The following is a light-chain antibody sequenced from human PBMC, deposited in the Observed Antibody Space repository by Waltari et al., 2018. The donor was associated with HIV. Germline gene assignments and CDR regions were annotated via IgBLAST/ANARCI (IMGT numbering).Light chain of an antibody. Sequence: QSALTQPASVSGSPGQSITISCTGTSSDVGTYNLVSWYQQYSGKAPKLMIYEGSKRPSGVSNRFSGSKSGNTASLTISGLQAEDEGDYYCCSFAGTVVFGGGTKLTVV. CDR3: CSFAGTVV. V-gene: IGLV2-23*01. J-gene: IGLJ2*01. CDR1: SSDVGTYNL. CDR2: EGS.